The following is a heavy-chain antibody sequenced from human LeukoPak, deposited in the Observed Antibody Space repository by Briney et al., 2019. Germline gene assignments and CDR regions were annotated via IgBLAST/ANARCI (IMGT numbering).Heavy chain of an antibody. D-gene: IGHD3-22*01. J-gene: IGHJ3*01. CDR1: GGSISSRGYY. CDR2: IYYSVST. Sequence: SETLSLTCTVSGGSISSRGYYWGWIRQPPGRGLEWIGTIYYSVSTYYNPSLKTRVTISVDTSNNQFSLKLTSVTAADTAVYYCARDEYDSGGYWYGDAFDLWGQGTMVTVSS. CDR3: ARDEYDSGGYWYGDAFDL. V-gene: IGHV4-39*07.